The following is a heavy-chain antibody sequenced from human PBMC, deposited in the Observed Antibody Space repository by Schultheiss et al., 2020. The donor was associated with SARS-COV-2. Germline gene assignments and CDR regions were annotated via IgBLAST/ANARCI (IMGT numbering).Heavy chain of an antibody. V-gene: IGHV5-51*01. J-gene: IGHJ6*03. CDR3: ARHRDLDYYYYYMDV. CDR2: IYPGDSDT. Sequence: ESLKISCKGSGYSFTSYWIGWVRQMPGKGLEWMGIIYPGDSDTRYSPSFQGQVTISADKSISTAYLQWSSLKASDTAMYYCARHRDLDYYYYYMDVWGKGTTVTVSS. CDR1: GYSFTSYW.